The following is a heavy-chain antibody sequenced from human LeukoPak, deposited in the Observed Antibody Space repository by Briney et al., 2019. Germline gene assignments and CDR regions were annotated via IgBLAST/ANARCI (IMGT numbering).Heavy chain of an antibody. Sequence: GGSLRLSCAASGFTFSSYWMSWVRQAPGKGLEWVANIKQDGSEKYYVDSVKGRFTISRDNAKNSLDLQMYSLRAEDTAVYYCARDRRYGYYFDYWGQGILVTVSS. CDR2: IKQDGSEK. CDR3: ARDRRYGYYFDY. CDR1: GFTFSSYW. V-gene: IGHV3-7*01. J-gene: IGHJ4*02. D-gene: IGHD5-18*01.